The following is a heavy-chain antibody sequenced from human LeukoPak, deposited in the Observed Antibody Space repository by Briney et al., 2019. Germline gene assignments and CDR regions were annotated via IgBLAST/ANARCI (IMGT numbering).Heavy chain of an antibody. V-gene: IGHV4-38-2*02. J-gene: IGHJ4*02. CDR3: GRSEMATISPYFDY. Sequence: SETLSLTCTVSGYSISSGYYWGWIRQPPGKGLEWIGSIYHSGRTFYNSSLKSRVTISVDTSKNQFSLKLSSVTAADAAVYYCGRSEMATISPYFDYWGQGTLVTVSS. CDR1: GYSISSGYY. CDR2: IYHSGRT. D-gene: IGHD5-24*01.